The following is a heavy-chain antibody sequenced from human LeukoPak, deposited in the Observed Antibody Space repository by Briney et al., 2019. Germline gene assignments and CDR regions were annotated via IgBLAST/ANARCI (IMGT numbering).Heavy chain of an antibody. CDR1: GFTFSSYA. V-gene: IGHV3-30-3*01. J-gene: IGHJ4*02. CDR2: ISYDGSNK. CDR3: ARADQGYFDY. Sequence: PXGSLRLSCAASGFTFSSYAMHWVRQAPGKGLEWVAVISYDGSNKYYADSVKGRFTISRDNSKNTLYLQMNSLRAEDTAVYYCARADQGYFDYWGQGTLVTVSS. D-gene: IGHD2-2*01.